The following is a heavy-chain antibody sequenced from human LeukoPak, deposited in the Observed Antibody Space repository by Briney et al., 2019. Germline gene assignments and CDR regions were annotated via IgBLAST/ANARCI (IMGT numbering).Heavy chain of an antibody. D-gene: IGHD6-13*01. CDR2: MSSDASSE. Sequence: PGRSLRLSCAASGFTFNIYSMYWVRQAPGKGLNWVASMSSDASSEYYADSVKGRFTISRDNSKNMLYLQINSLRAEDTAVYHCARKKMAAAGKGAFDYWGQGTLVTVSS. CDR1: GFTFNIYS. V-gene: IGHV3-30*04. CDR3: ARKKMAAAGKGAFDY. J-gene: IGHJ4*02.